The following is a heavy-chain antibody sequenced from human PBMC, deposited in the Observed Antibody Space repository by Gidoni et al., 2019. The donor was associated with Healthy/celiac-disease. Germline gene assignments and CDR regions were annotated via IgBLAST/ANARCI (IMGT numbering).Heavy chain of an antibody. D-gene: IGHD4-17*01. CDR1: GGSISSGSYY. CDR3: ARFYGDYGDPSGFQH. V-gene: IGHV4-61*02. CDR2: IYTSGST. J-gene: IGHJ1*01. Sequence: QVQLQESGPGLVKPSQTLSLTCTVSGGSISSGSYYWSWIRQPAGKGLEWIGRIYTSGSTNYNPSLKSRVTISVDTSKNQFSLKLSSVTAADTAVYYCARFYGDYGDPSGFQHWGQGTLVTVSS.